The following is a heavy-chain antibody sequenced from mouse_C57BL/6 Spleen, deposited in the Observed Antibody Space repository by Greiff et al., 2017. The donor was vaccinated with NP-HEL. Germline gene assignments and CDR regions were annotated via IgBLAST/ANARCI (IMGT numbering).Heavy chain of an antibody. V-gene: IGHV1-15*01. CDR3: TRNYDYDVWFAY. CDR1: GYTFTDYE. D-gene: IGHD2-4*01. J-gene: IGHJ3*01. CDR2: IDPETGGT. Sequence: QVQLQQSGAELVRPGASVTLSCKASGYTFTDYEMHWVKQTPVHGLEWIGAIDPETGGTAYNQKFKGKAILTADKSSSTAYMELRSLTSEDSAVYYCTRNYDYDVWFAYWGQGTLVTVSA.